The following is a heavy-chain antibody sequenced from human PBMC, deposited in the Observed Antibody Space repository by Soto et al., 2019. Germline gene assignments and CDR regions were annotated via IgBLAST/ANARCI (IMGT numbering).Heavy chain of an antibody. V-gene: IGHV3-64*01. J-gene: IGHJ4*02. CDR2: ISSNGGST. D-gene: IGHD3-16*01. CDR1: GFTFRSYA. CDR3: ASGGSGLYFDY. Sequence: EVQLVESGGGLVQPGGSLRLSCAASGFTFRSYAMNWVRQAQGKGLEYVSTISSNGGSTYYANSVTGRFTISRDNSKNTLYLQMGSLRAEDMAVYYCASGGSGLYFDYWCQGTLVTVSS.